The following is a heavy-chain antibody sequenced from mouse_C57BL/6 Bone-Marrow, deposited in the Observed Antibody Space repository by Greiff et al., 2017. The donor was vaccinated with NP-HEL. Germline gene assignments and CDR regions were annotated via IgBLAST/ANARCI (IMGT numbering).Heavy chain of an antibody. CDR2: IDPNSGGT. Sequence: VKLMESGAELVKPGASVKLSCKASGYTFTSYWMHWVKQRPGRGLEWIGRIDPNSGGTKYNEKFKSKATLTVDKPSSTAYMQLSSLTSEDSAVYYCARFRDGYYSYYAMDYWGQGTSVTVSS. J-gene: IGHJ4*01. CDR1: GYTFTSYW. CDR3: ARFRDGYYSYYAMDY. V-gene: IGHV1-72*01. D-gene: IGHD2-3*01.